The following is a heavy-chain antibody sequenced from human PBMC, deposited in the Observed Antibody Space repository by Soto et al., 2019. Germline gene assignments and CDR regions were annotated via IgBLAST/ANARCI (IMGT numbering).Heavy chain of an antibody. CDR1: GYTFTGYY. CDR3: ARDLLLSWHYYYYGMDV. Sequence: GASVKVSCKASGYTFTGYYMHWVRQAPGQGLEWMGWINPNSGGTNYAQKFQGRVTMTRDTSISTAYMELSRLRSDDTAMYYCARDLLLSWHYYYYGMDVWGQGTTVTVS. D-gene: IGHD2-21*01. CDR2: INPNSGGT. J-gene: IGHJ6*02. V-gene: IGHV1-2*02.